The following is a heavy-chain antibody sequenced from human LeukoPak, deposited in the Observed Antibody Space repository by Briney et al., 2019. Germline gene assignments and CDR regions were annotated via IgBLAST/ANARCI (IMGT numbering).Heavy chain of an antibody. CDR3: ARVWRFDRRYYYMDV. CDR1: GYSISSGYY. CDR2: IYHSGST. J-gene: IGHJ6*03. D-gene: IGHD2-21*01. V-gene: IGHV4-38-2*02. Sequence: SETLSLTCTVSGYSISSGYYWGWIRQPPGKGLEWIGSIYHSGSTYYNPSLKSRVTISVDRSKNQFSLKLSSVTAADTAVYYCARVWRFDRRYYYMDVWGKGTTVTVSS.